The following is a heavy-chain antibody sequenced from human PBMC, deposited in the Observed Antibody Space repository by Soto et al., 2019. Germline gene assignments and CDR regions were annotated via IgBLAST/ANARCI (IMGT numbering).Heavy chain of an antibody. V-gene: IGHV1-2*02. CDR2: INPNSGGT. J-gene: IGHJ1*01. D-gene: IGHD2-2*01. Sequence: ASVKVSCKASGYTFTGYYMHWVRQAPGQGLELMGWINPNSGGTNYAQKFQGRVTMTRDTSISTAYMELSRLRSDDTAVYYCASYAGFPTGYFQHWGQGTLVTVSS. CDR3: ASYAGFPTGYFQH. CDR1: GYTFTGYY.